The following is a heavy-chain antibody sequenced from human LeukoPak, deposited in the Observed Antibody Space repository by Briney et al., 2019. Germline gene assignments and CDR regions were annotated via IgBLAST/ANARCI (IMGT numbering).Heavy chain of an antibody. CDR1: GYSISSGYY. D-gene: IGHD2-2*01. Sequence: SETLSLTCAVSGYSISSGYYWGWVPQPPGKGVEWIGNIYHSGTTYYNPSLKSRVTISVATSKNQFSLKLTSVTAADTAVYYCARQRHIVAVPGSFDMSGQGTMVTVSS. CDR3: ARQRHIVAVPGSFDM. CDR2: IYHSGTT. V-gene: IGHV4-38-2*01. J-gene: IGHJ3*02.